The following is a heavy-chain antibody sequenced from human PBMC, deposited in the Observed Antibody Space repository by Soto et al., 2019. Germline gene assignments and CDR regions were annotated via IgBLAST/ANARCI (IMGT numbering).Heavy chain of an antibody. CDR2: IRAKSFGGTT. V-gene: IGHV3-49*03. J-gene: IGHJ4*02. D-gene: IGHD3-10*01. Sequence: GGSLRLSCTASGFTFGDYAMAWFRQAPGKGLEWVGFIRAKSFGGTTEYAASVEDRFTISREDSKSIAYLQMNSLKIEDTAVYYCARDQGGFTRVRGDVDYWGPGTLVTVSS. CDR3: ARDQGGFTRVRGDVDY. CDR1: GFTFGDYA.